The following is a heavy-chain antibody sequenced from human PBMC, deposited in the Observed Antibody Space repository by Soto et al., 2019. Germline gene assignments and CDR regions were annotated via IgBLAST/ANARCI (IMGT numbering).Heavy chain of an antibody. D-gene: IGHD4-17*01. CDR2: ISGSGGST. CDR3: AKGGFMTTVKN. J-gene: IGHJ4*02. CDR1: GLTFSSYP. V-gene: IGHV3-23*01. Sequence: PGGSLRLSCAASGLTFSSYPMSWVRQAPGKGLEWVSAISGSGGSTYYADSVKGRFTISRDNSKNTLYLQMNSLRAEDTAVYYCAKGGFMTTVKNWGQGTLVTVSS.